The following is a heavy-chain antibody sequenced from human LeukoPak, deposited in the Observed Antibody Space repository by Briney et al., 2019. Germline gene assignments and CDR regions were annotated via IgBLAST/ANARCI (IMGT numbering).Heavy chain of an antibody. Sequence: GGSLRLSCAASRFTFSGYGMHWVRQAPGKGLEWVAVISYDGSNKYYTDSVKGRFTISRDNFKNTLYLQMNSLRAEDTAVYYCAKDDSSGRGTSLDYWGQGTLVTVSS. D-gene: IGHD6-19*01. CDR1: RFTFSGYG. J-gene: IGHJ4*02. CDR3: AKDDSSGRGTSLDY. CDR2: ISYDGSNK. V-gene: IGHV3-30*18.